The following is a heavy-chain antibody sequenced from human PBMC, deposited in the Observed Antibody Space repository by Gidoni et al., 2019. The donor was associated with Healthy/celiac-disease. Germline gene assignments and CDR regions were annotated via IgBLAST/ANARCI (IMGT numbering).Heavy chain of an antibody. J-gene: IGHJ3*02. V-gene: IGHV3-64*01. CDR2: ISSNGGST. CDR3: AREDCSSTSCPGRGAFDI. CDR1: GFTFSSYA. D-gene: IGHD2-2*01. Sequence: EVQLVESGGGLVQPGGSLRLSCAASGFTFSSYAMHWVRQAPGKGLEYVSAISSNGGSTYYANSVKGRFTISRDNSKNTLYLQMGSLRAEDMAVDYCAREDCSSTSCPGRGAFDIWGQGTMVTVSA.